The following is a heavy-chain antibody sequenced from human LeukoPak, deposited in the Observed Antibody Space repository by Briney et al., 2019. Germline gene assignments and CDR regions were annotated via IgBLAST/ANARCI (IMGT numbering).Heavy chain of an antibody. J-gene: IGHJ4*02. D-gene: IGHD3-16*01. V-gene: IGHV1-18*04. CDR2: ISAYNGNT. CDR1: GYTFTSYG. Sequence: ASVKVSCTASGYTFTSYGISWGRQAPGQGLEWMGWISAYNGNTNYAQKPQVRVTMTTDTSTSTAYVELRSLRSDDTAVYYCARHEERGSPFDYWGQGTLVTVSS. CDR3: ARHEERGSPFDY.